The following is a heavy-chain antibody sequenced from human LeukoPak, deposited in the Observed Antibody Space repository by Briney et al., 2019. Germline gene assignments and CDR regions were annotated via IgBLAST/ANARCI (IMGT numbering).Heavy chain of an antibody. CDR1: GYTSNRHG. CDR2: ISCYNGDT. Sequence: APVMVSCKTYGYTSNRHGISWVRQAPGQGLEWMGWISCYNGDTHYAQNHQGRFTMTTDASTSTAYMELRNLRSDDTAVYYCARDPSNTSGSNAWFDSWGQGTLVTVSS. V-gene: IGHV1-18*01. D-gene: IGHD2-8*01. CDR3: ARDPSNTSGSNAWFDS. J-gene: IGHJ5*01.